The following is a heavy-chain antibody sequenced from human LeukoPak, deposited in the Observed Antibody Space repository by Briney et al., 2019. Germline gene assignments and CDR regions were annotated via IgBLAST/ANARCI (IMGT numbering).Heavy chain of an antibody. V-gene: IGHV3-43*02. D-gene: IGHD3-22*01. CDR1: GFTFNNHA. Sequence: PGGSLRLSCAASGFTFNNHAMHWVRQAPGKGLEWVSLIGGDGDPIFYADSVKGRFTISRDNSKNSLYLRMNSLRPEDTALYYCAKDLTYYYDSDGYYYAGRDFHYGMDVWGQGTTVTVSS. CDR3: AKDLTYYYDSDGYYYAGRDFHYGMDV. CDR2: IGGDGDPI. J-gene: IGHJ6*02.